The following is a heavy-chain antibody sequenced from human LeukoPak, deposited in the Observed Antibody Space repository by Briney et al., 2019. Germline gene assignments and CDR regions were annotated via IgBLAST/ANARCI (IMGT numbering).Heavy chain of an antibody. CDR1: GYTFTSYA. CDR2: INTNTGNP. D-gene: IGHD3-16*02. Sequence: ASVKVSCKASGYTFTSYAMNWVRQAPGQGLEWMGWINTNTGNPTYAQGFTGRFVFSLDTSVSTAYLQISSLKAEDTAVYYCARVVVRLGELSLVLGYWGQGTLVTVSS. V-gene: IGHV7-4-1*02. CDR3: ARVVVRLGELSLVLGY. J-gene: IGHJ4*02.